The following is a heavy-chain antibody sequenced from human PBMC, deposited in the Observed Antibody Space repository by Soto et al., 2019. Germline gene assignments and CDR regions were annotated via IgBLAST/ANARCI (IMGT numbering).Heavy chain of an antibody. CDR3: ASCRGSVVCDY. CDR1: GGSISSPKW. J-gene: IGHJ4*02. Sequence: QVQLQESGPGLVKPSGTLALTCAVSGGSISSPKWWIWVRQPPGKGLEWIGEVYHSGITNYNPSLKSRVTISVDNSKNHFSLRLTSVTATDTAIYYCASCRGSVVCDYWGQGALVTVSS. V-gene: IGHV4-4*02. D-gene: IGHD2-15*01. CDR2: VYHSGIT.